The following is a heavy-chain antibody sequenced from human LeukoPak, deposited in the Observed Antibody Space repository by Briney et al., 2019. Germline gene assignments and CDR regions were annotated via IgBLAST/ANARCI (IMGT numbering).Heavy chain of an antibody. J-gene: IGHJ4*02. Sequence: AGGSLRLSCAASGFTFSNCGMHWVRQAPGKGLEWVAVISYDGSNKYYADSVKGRFTISRDNSKNTLYLQMNSLRAEDTAVYYCAKDVDSGYFDYRGQGTLVTVSS. CDR2: ISYDGSNK. CDR3: AKDVDSGYFDY. V-gene: IGHV3-30*18. D-gene: IGHD3-22*01. CDR1: GFTFSNCG.